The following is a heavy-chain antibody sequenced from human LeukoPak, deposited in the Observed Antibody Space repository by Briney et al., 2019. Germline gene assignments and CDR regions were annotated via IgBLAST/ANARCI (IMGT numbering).Heavy chain of an antibody. V-gene: IGHV1-69*13. J-gene: IGHJ4*02. CDR1: GGTFSSYA. Sequence: SVKVSCKASGGTFSSYAISWVRQAPGQGLEWMGGIIPIFGTANYAQKFQGRVTITADESTSTAYMGLSSLRSEDTAVYYCARALKGPYYYDSSGYYSPFDYWGQGTLVTVSS. CDR3: ARALKGPYYYDSSGYYSPFDY. CDR2: IIPIFGTA. D-gene: IGHD3-22*01.